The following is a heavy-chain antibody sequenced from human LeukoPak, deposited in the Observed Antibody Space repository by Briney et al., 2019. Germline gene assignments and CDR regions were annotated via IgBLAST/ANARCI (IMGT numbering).Heavy chain of an antibody. CDR2: ISGSGGST. V-gene: IGHV3-23*01. D-gene: IGHD3-22*01. CDR3: AKGRQINYYDSSGYGYYFDY. CDR1: GFTFSSYA. Sequence: GGSLRLSCAASGFTFSSYAMSWVRQAPGKRLEWVSAISGSGGSTYYADSVKGRFTISRDNSKNTLYLQMNSLRAEDTAVYYCAKGRQINYYDSSGYGYYFDYWGQGTLVTVSS. J-gene: IGHJ4*02.